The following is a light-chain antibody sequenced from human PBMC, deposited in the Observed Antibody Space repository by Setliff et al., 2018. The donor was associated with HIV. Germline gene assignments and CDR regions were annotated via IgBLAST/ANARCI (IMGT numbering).Light chain of an antibody. J-gene: IGLJ1*01. CDR1: SSDVGGYSY. V-gene: IGLV2-14*01. CDR2: EVR. CDR3: ISYATTNTLP. Sequence: QSALTQPASVSGSPGQSITISCTGTSSDVGGYSYVSWYQQHPGKAPKLIIYEVRNRPSGVSNRFSGSKSGITASLTISGLQAEDEADYYCISYATTNTLPFGTGTKVTVL.